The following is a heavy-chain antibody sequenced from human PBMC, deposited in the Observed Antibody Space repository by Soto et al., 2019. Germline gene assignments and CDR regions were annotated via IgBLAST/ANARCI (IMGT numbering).Heavy chain of an antibody. D-gene: IGHD1-26*01. Sequence: EVQVVESGGGLVQPGGSLRLSCVASGFTVSSNYMTWVRQAPGKGLEWVSVLYSGGGGTTFYADSVKGRFTISRDNSKNTLYLEMNSLRAEDTAVYYCTREFRTSGSRDAFDIWGQGKMVTVSS. V-gene: IGHV3-66*01. J-gene: IGHJ3*02. CDR2: LYSGGGGTT. CDR3: TREFRTSGSRDAFDI. CDR1: GFTVSSNY.